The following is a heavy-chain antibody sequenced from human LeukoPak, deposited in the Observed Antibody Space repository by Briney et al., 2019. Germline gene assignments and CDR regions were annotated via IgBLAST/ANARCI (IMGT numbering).Heavy chain of an antibody. CDR2: IRYDGSNK. V-gene: IGHV3-30*02. CDR3: AKDFRVFGSWYDYFDY. J-gene: IGHJ4*02. Sequence: GGSLRLSCAASGFTFSSYGMHWVRQAPGKGLEWVAFIRYDGSNKYYADSVKGRFTISRDNSKNTLYLQMNSLRAEDTAVYYCAKDFRVFGSWYDYFDYWGQGTLVTVSS. CDR1: GFTFSSYG. D-gene: IGHD6-13*01.